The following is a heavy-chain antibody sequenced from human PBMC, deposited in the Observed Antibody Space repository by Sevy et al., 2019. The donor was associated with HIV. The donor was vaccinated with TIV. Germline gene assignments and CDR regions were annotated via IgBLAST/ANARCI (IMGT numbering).Heavy chain of an antibody. CDR1: GLTLTTTG. CDR3: AGGDTTMITDLDY. CDR2: VTSDGTT. J-gene: IGHJ4*02. Sequence: GGSLRLSCAASGLTLTTTGMSWVRQAPGKGLEWVAGVTSDGTTYYADSVRDRFTVSRDNSKNTLYRQLNSLRADDTAVFYCAGGDTTMITDLDYWGQGTLVTVS. D-gene: IGHD3-16*01. V-gene: IGHV3-23*01.